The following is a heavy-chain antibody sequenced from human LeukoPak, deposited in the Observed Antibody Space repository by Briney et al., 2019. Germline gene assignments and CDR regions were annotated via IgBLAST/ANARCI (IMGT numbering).Heavy chain of an antibody. D-gene: IGHD3-22*01. Sequence: SETLSLTCTVSGGSISSYYWSWIRQPAGKGLEWIGYIYYSGSTNYNPSLKSRVTISVDTSKNQFSLKLSSVTAADTAVYYCARSRGIVASPGDFQHWGQGTPVTVSS. CDR1: GGSISSYY. J-gene: IGHJ1*01. V-gene: IGHV4-59*01. CDR3: ARSRGIVASPGDFQH. CDR2: IYYSGST.